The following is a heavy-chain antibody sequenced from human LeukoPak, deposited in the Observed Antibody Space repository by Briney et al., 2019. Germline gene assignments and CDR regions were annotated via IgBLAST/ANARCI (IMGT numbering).Heavy chain of an antibody. V-gene: IGHV4-30-2*01. Sequence: PSETLSLTCTVSGGSISSGGYYWSWIRQPPGKGLEWIGYIYHSGSTYYNPSLKSRVTISVDRSKNQFSLKLSSVTAADTAVYYCAKSLRRTDIVVVPAATARLDAFDIWGQGTMVTVSS. CDR3: AKSLRRTDIVVVPAATARLDAFDI. CDR2: IYHSGST. CDR1: GGSISSGGYY. J-gene: IGHJ3*02. D-gene: IGHD2-2*01.